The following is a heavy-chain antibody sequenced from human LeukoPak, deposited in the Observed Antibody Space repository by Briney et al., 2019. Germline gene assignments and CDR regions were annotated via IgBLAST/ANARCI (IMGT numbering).Heavy chain of an antibody. D-gene: IGHD6-13*01. V-gene: IGHV4-39*07. CDR3: ARVGSSWYVDAFDF. CDR1: GGSISSSSYY. J-gene: IGHJ3*01. Sequence: SETLSLTCTVSGGSISSSSYYWGWIRQPPGKGLEWIGSIYYSGSTYYNPSLKSRVTISVDTSKNQFSLKLSSVTAADTAVYYCARVGSSWYVDAFDFWGQGTMVTVSS. CDR2: IYYSGST.